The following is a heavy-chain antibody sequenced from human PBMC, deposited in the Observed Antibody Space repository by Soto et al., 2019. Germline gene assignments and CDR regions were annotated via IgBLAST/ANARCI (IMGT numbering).Heavy chain of an antibody. Sequence: QITLKESGPTLVKPTQTLTLTCTFSGFSLSISGVGVGWIRQPPGKALEWLALIYWNDDKRHSPSLKSRLTITKDTSKSQVVLTMTNMDPVDTATYYCAHSRRDYSNYYWGQGTLVTVSS. J-gene: IGHJ4*02. CDR1: GFSLSISGVG. D-gene: IGHD4-4*01. V-gene: IGHV2-5*01. CDR3: AHSRRDYSNYY. CDR2: IYWNDDK.